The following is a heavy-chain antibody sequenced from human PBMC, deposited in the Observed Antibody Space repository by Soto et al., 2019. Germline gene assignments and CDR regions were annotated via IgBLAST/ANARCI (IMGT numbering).Heavy chain of an antibody. CDR2: INAGNGNT. CDR1: GYTFTIYA. D-gene: IGHD3-3*01. CDR3: ARSYYDFWSGYPLWFDP. V-gene: IGHV1-3*01. Sequence: SVKVSCKASGYTFTIYAMHWVRQAPGQRLEWMGWINAGNGNTKYSQKFQGRVTITRDTSASTAYMELSSLRSEDTAVYYCARSYYDFWSGYPLWFDPWGQGTLVTVSS. J-gene: IGHJ5*02.